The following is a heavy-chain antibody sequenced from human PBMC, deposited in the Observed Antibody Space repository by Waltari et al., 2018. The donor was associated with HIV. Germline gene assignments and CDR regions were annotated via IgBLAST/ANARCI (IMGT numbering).Heavy chain of an antibody. CDR3: ARNRNGTFDY. D-gene: IGHD1-1*01. CDR1: GYTFTCYV. CDR2: TNTNTGNP. Sequence: QVHLAQSGSEWKKPGASVKGSCEASGYTFTCYVMNRVRQAPGQGLEWLGWTNTNTGNPTYAQGFTGRFVFSLHTSVSTTYLQISSLKAEDTAVYYCARNRNGTFDYWGQGTLVTVSS. V-gene: IGHV7-4-1*02. J-gene: IGHJ4*02.